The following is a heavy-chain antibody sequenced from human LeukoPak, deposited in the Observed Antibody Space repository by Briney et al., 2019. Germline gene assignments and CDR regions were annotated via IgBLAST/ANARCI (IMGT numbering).Heavy chain of an antibody. CDR3: ARIYYDSSGYYGLDY. V-gene: IGHV1-69*04. CDR1: GGTFSSYA. D-gene: IGHD3-22*01. J-gene: IGHJ4*02. Sequence: ASVKVSCKASGGTFSSYAISWVRQAPGQGLEWMGRIIPILGIANYAQKFQGRVTITADKSTSTAYMELSSLRSEDTAVYYCARIYYDSSGYYGLDYWGQGTLVTVSS. CDR2: IIPILGIA.